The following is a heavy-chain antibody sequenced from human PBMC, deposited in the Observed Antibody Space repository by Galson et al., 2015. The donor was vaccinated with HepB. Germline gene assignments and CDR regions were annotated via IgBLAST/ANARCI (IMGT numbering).Heavy chain of an antibody. CDR3: ARGGGYSSSWPRPIDY. J-gene: IGHJ4*02. V-gene: IGHV3-11*05. D-gene: IGHD6-13*01. CDR1: GFTFSDYY. Sequence: SLRLSCAASGFTFSDYYMSWIRQAPGKGLEWVSYISSSSSYTNYADSVKGRFTISRDNAKNSLYLQMNSLRAEGTAVYYCARGGGYSSSWPRPIDYWGQGTLVTVSS. CDR2: ISSSSSYT.